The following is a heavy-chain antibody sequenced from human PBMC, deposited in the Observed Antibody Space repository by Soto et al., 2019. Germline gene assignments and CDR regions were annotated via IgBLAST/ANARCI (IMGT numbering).Heavy chain of an antibody. J-gene: IGHJ4*02. CDR1: GGSISSSSYY. V-gene: IGHV4-39*01. D-gene: IGHD6-19*01. CDR3: ARHRRGWYGGHGYFDY. Sequence: QLQLQESGPGLVKPSETLSLTCTVSGGSISSSSYYWGWIRQPPGKGLEWIGSIYYSGSTYYNPSLKSRVTISVDTSKNQFSLKLSSVTAADTAVYYCARHRRGWYGGHGYFDYWGQGTLVTVSS. CDR2: IYYSGST.